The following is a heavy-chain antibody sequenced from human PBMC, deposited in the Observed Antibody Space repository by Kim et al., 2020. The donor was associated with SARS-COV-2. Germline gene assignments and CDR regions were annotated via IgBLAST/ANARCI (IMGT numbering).Heavy chain of an antibody. CDR3: AKDRGYQGDCGGDCYADY. CDR1: GFTFSSYG. CDR2: ISYDGSNK. D-gene: IGHD2-21*01. V-gene: IGHV3-30*18. Sequence: GGSLRLSCAASGFTFSSYGMHWVRQAPGKGLEWVAVISYDGSNKYYADSVKGRFTISRDNSKNTLYLQMNSLRAEDTAVYYCAKDRGYQGDCGGDCYADYWGQGTLVTVSS. J-gene: IGHJ4*02.